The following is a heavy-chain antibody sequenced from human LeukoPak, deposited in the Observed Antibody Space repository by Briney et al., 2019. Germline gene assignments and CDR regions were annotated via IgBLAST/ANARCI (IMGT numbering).Heavy chain of an antibody. V-gene: IGHV3-23*01. Sequence: GGSLRLSCEASGFTFNSYAMNWVRQAPGKGLEWLSMISGSGDNTYYADSVKGRFTISRDNSKNTLYLQMSSLGAGDTAIYYCAKTIHSDFWRGYCSYFDYWGRGTLFTVSS. CDR2: ISGSGDNT. CDR1: GFTFNSYA. J-gene: IGHJ4*02. CDR3: AKTIHSDFWRGYCSYFDY. D-gene: IGHD3-3*01.